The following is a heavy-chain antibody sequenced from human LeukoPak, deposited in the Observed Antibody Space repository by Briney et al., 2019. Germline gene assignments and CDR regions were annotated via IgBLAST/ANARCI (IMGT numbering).Heavy chain of an antibody. J-gene: IGHJ6*03. CDR3: ARVGLGGVHVPYYYYYYYMDV. Sequence: GGSLRLSCAASGFTFSSYAMHWVRQAPGKGLEWVAVISYDGSNKYYADSVKGRFTISRDNSKNTLYLQMNSLRAEDTAVYYCARVGLGGVHVPYYYYYYYMDVWGKGTTVTVSS. CDR2: ISYDGSNK. CDR1: GFTFSSYA. D-gene: IGHD1-1*01. V-gene: IGHV3-30*04.